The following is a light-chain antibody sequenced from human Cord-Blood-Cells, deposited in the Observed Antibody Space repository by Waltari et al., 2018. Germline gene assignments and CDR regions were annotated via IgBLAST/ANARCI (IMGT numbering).Light chain of an antibody. V-gene: IGKV2D-29*02. Sequence: IVMTQTPLSLSVTPGQPPSIPCKSSQSLLHSDGKTYLYWYLQKPGQSPQLLIYEVSNRLYGVPDRFSGRGSGTDFTLKISRVEAEDVGIYYCMQSIQLPLTFGGGTKVEIK. CDR1: QSLLHSDGKTY. J-gene: IGKJ4*01. CDR2: EVS. CDR3: MQSIQLPLT.